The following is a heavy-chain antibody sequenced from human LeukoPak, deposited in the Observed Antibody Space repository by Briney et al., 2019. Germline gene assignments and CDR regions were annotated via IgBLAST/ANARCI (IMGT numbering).Heavy chain of an antibody. CDR2: IGSSARIT. CDR3: VRGIAGRIATFGVIRGGYFDY. V-gene: IGHV3-48*01. J-gene: IGHJ4*02. CDR1: VFTPNNFV. D-gene: IGHD3-3*01. Sequence: RGSLRLSPAASVFTPNNFVVNSVRQAPGRGREWGSYIGSSARITTYADAVEGRITISRESATKSQHLQMDSLRVEDTAVYYCVRGIAGRIATFGVIRGGYFDYWGQGTLVTVPS.